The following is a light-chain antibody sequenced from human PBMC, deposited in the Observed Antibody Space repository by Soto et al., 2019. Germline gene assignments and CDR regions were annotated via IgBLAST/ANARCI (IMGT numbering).Light chain of an antibody. CDR2: AAS. V-gene: IGKV1-9*01. CDR1: PGISRY. J-gene: IGKJ4*01. CDR3: QQLNSYPLT. Sequence: IPLTQSPSSLSASVGDRVTITCRTSPGISRYLAWYQQKPGKAPKLLIYAASTLQSGVPSRFSGSGYGTEFTLTISTLQPEDFATYYCQQLNSYPLTFGGGTKVEIK.